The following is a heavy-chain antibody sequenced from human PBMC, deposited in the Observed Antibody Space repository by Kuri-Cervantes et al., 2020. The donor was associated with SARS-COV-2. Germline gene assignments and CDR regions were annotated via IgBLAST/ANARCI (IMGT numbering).Heavy chain of an antibody. CDR3: ARGRYAVTMFVVVVTAASSSFDL. Sequence: ESLKISCAVYGGSSSDDKWSWIRQAPGKGLELVGEITESGSTNYNPSLKGRVSMSVDTSKKQFSLKLTSVTAADTAVYYCARGRYAVTMFVVVVTAASSSFDLWGRGTLVTVSS. CDR2: ITESGST. V-gene: IGHV4-34*01. J-gene: IGHJ2*01. CDR1: GGSSSDDK. D-gene: IGHD2-21*01.